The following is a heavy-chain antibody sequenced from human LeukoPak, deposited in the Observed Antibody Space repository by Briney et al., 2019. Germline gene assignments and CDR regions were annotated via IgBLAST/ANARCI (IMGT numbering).Heavy chain of an antibody. J-gene: IGHJ5*02. CDR2: IIPIFGTA. CDR1: GGTFSTYA. CDR3: ATELGNYGELGFDP. D-gene: IGHD1-7*01. Sequence: RRASVKVSCKASGGTFSTYATSWVRQAPGQGLEWMGGIIPIFGTANYAQKFQGRVTMTEDTSTDTAYMELSSLRSEDTAVYYCATELGNYGELGFDPWGQGTLVTVSS. V-gene: IGHV1-69*06.